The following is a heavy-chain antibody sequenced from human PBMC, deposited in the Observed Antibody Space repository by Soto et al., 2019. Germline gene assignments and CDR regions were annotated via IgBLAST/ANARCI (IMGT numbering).Heavy chain of an antibody. CDR1: GFTVSSNY. V-gene: IGHV3-53*01. D-gene: IGHD7-27*01. CDR2: IYSGGST. CDR3: AREFLGTTGAFDI. Sequence: GSLRLSCAASGFTVSSNYMSWVRQAPGKGLEWVSVIYSGGSTYYADSVKGRFTISRDNSKNTLYLQMNSLRAEDTAVYYCAREFLGTTGAFDIWGQGTMVTVSS. J-gene: IGHJ3*02.